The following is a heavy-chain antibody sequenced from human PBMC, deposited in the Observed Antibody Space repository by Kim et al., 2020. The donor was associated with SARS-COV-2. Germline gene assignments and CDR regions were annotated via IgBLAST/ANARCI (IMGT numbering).Heavy chain of an antibody. CDR3: AKEHWGPEY. Sequence: GGSLRLSCAASGFTFSRYWMTWVRQAPGKGLEWVANINQDGSETPYGDSVKGRFTISRDNAKKSLYVQMNSLRVEDTAGYYCAKEHWGPEYWGQGTLVTV. CDR1: GFTFSRYW. CDR2: INQDGSET. D-gene: IGHD7-27*01. V-gene: IGHV3-7*01. J-gene: IGHJ4*02.